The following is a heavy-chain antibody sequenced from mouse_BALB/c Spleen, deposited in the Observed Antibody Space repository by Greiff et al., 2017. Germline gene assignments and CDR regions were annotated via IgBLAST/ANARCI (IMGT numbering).Heavy chain of an antibody. CDR2: ISDGGSYT. CDR1: GFTFSDYY. D-gene: IGHD2-4*01. Sequence: DVMLVESGGGLVKPGGSLKLSCAASGFTFSDYYMYWVRQTPEKRLEWVATISDGGSYTYYPDSVKGRFTISRDNAKNNLYLQMSSLKSEDTAMYYCARAYYDDAMDYWGQGTSVTVSS. CDR3: ARAYYDDAMDY. V-gene: IGHV5-4*02. J-gene: IGHJ4*01.